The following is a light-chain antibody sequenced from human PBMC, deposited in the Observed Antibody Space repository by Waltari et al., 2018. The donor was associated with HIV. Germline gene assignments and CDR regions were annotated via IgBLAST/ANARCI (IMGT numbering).Light chain of an antibody. CDR2: AAS. CDR1: QGISSP. Sequence: DIQLTQSPSFLSASVGDRVTITCRASQGISSPLAWYQQKPGKAPILLIYAASTLQSGVPSRFRGSGSGTEFTLTISSLQPEDFATYYCQQFNSYPLTFGGGTKVEIK. CDR3: QQFNSYPLT. V-gene: IGKV1-9*01. J-gene: IGKJ4*01.